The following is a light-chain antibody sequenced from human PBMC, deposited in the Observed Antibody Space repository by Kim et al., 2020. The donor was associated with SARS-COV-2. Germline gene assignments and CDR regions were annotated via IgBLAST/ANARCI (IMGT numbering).Light chain of an antibody. CDR1: SGSITTNY. CDR2: EDS. CDR3: QSYDRRKGV. J-gene: IGLJ3*02. Sequence: NFMLTQPHSVSESPGKTVTISCTRSSGSITTNYVHWYQQRPGSSPTVVIYEDSQRPSGVPDRFSGSIDSSSNSASLTISGLKTEDEADYYCQSYDRRKGVFGGGTQLTVL. V-gene: IGLV6-57*01.